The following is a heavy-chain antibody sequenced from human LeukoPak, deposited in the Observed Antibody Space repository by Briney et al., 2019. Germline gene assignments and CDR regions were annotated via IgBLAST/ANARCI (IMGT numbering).Heavy chain of an antibody. D-gene: IGHD2-2*01. J-gene: IGHJ6*03. V-gene: IGHV3-66*02. CDR3: ARPTVVAPAHYYYYMDV. CDR2: IYSGGST. CDR1: GFTVSSNY. Sequence: PGGSLRLSCAASGFTVSSNYMSWVRQAPGKGLEWVSVIYSGGSTYYADSVKGRFTISRDNSKNTLYLQMNSLRAEDTAVYYCARPTVVAPAHYYYYMDVWGKGTTVTVSS.